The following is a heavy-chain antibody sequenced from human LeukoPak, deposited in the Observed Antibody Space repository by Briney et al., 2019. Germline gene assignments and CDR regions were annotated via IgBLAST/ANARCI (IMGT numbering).Heavy chain of an antibody. CDR1: GDSISSYY. J-gene: IGHJ6*02. D-gene: IGHD3-22*01. CDR3: ARERRYYDSSGYYYAMDV. Sequence: SETLSLTCTVSGDSISSYYWSWIRQPPGKGLEWIGFISYSGSTNYNPSLKSRVTISVDTSKDQFSLKLSSVTAADTAVYYCARERRYYDSSGYYYAMDVWGQGTTVTVSS. V-gene: IGHV4-59*01. CDR2: ISYSGST.